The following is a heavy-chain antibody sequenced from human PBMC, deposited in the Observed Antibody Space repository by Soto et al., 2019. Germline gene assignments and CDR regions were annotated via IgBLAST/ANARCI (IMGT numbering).Heavy chain of an antibody. CDR3: ARPLGIAAAFDAFDI. J-gene: IGHJ3*02. V-gene: IGHV3-7*01. CDR1: GFTFSSYW. D-gene: IGHD6-13*01. Sequence: GGSLRLSCAASGFTFSSYWMSWVRQAPGKGLEWVANIKQDGSEKYYVDSLKGRLTISRDNAKNSLYLQMNSLRAEDTAVYYCARPLGIAAAFDAFDIWGQGTMVTVSS. CDR2: IKQDGSEK.